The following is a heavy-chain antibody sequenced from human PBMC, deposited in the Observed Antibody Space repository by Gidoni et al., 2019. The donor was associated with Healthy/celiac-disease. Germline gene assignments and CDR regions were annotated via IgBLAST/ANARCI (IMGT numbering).Heavy chain of an antibody. CDR1: GFTFDDYT. CDR3: AKDTYYYGSGSYYNPYYYYGMDV. CDR2: ISWDGGST. Sequence: EVQLVESGGVVVQPGGSLRLSCAASGFTFDDYTMHWVRQAPGKGLEWVSLISWDGGSTYYADSVKGRFTISRDNSKNSLYLQMNSLRTEDTALYYCAKDTYYYGSGSYYNPYYYYGMDVWGQGTTVTVSS. J-gene: IGHJ6*02. D-gene: IGHD3-10*01. V-gene: IGHV3-43*01.